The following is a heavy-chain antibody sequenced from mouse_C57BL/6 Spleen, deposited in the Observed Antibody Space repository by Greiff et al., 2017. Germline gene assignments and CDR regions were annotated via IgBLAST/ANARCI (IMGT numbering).Heavy chain of an antibody. CDR3: ARERDLLRYFDV. CDR1: GFTFSDYG. J-gene: IGHJ1*03. D-gene: IGHD2-1*01. CDR2: ISSGSSTI. V-gene: IGHV5-17*01. Sequence: EVQVVESGGGLVKPGGSLKLSCAASGFTFSDYGMHWVRQAPEKGLDWVAYISSGSSTIYYADTVKGRFTISRDNAKNTLFLQMTSLRSEDTAMDYCARERDLLRYFDVWGTGTTVTVSS.